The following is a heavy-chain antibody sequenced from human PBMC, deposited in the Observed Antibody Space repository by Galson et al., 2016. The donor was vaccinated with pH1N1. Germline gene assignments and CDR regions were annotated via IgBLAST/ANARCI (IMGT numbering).Heavy chain of an antibody. Sequence: SLRLSCAASGFTFSSYGMHWVRQAPGKGLEWVAVISYDGSKKYYADSVKGRFTISRDNSKNTLYLQMNSLRAEDTAVYYCAKPIYGSGGSDPWGQGTLVTVSS. CDR1: GFTFSSYG. J-gene: IGHJ5*02. D-gene: IGHD3-10*01. CDR3: AKPIYGSGGSDP. CDR2: ISYDGSKK. V-gene: IGHV3-30*18.